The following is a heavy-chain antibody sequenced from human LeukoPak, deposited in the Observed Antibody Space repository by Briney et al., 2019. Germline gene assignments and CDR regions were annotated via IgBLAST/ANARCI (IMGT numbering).Heavy chain of an antibody. Sequence: PGGSLRLSCASSGFTFIIYAVHWVRQAPGEGLEWVSFTSGSGGSTNYADSVKGRFTISRDNSKNTLYLQMNSLRAEDTAAYYCAKDRRTITTRGAFDIWGQGTMVSISS. J-gene: IGHJ3*02. CDR3: AKDRRTITTRGAFDI. D-gene: IGHD3-10*01. CDR2: TSGSGGST. CDR1: GFTFIIYA. V-gene: IGHV3-23*01.